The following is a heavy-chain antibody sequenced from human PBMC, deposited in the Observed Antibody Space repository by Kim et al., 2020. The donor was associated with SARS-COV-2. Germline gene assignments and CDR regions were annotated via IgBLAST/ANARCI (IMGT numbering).Heavy chain of an antibody. D-gene: IGHD3-16*01. CDR1: GYPFSSFA. CDR3: ARSMFDYSWGTGPKNEDS. Sequence: ASVKVSCKTSGYPFSSFAITWVRQAPGQGLEWMGWINVFNTSGYYTEKFQGRLTLTADIATSTPYMDLRSLRSDDTAVYFCARSMFDYSWGTGPKNEDSWGQGTLLTV. V-gene: IGHV1-18*01. CDR2: INVFNTSG. J-gene: IGHJ5*02.